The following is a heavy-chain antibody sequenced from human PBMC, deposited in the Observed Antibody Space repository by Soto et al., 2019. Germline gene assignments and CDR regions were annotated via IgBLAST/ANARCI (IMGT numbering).Heavy chain of an antibody. CDR2: IYYSGST. J-gene: IGHJ4*02. D-gene: IGHD3-10*01. CDR3: ARQTDYYGSGSFYFDY. CDR1: GGSISSSSYY. Sequence: QLQLQESGPGLVKPSETLSLTCTVSGGSISSSSYYWGWIRQPPGKGLEWIGSIYYSGSTYYNPSLKSRVTISVDTSKNQFSLMLSSVTAAHTAVYYCARQTDYYGSGSFYFDYWGQGTLVTVSS. V-gene: IGHV4-39*01.